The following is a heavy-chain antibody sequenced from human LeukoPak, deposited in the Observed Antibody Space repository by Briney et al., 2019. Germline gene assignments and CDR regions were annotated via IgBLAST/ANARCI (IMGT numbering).Heavy chain of an antibody. D-gene: IGHD6-19*01. J-gene: IGHJ4*02. CDR1: GFAFSSYS. CDR3: ATAKQWFPL. Sequence: GGSLRLSCAASGFAFSSYSMNWVRQAPGKGLEWVSSISSSSSHIYYADSVKGRFTISRDNAKNSLYLQMNSLRAEDTAVYYCATAKQWFPLWGQGTLVTVSS. CDR2: ISSSSSHI. V-gene: IGHV3-21*01.